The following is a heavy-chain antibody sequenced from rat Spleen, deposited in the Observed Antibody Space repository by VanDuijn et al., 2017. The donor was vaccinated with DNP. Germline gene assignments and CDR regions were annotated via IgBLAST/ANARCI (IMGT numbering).Heavy chain of an antibody. CDR2: ISYSGST. CDR3: ARWNIGTTTLDY. CDR1: GYSITSNY. D-gene: IGHD1-5*01. J-gene: IGHJ2*01. V-gene: IGHV3-1*01. Sequence: EVQLQESGPGLVKPSQSLSLTCSVTGYSITSNYWGWNRKFPGNKIEWIGHISYSGSTSYHPSLKSRISITRDTSKNQFFLQFSSVTTEDTATYYCARWNIGTTTLDYWGQGVMVTVSS.